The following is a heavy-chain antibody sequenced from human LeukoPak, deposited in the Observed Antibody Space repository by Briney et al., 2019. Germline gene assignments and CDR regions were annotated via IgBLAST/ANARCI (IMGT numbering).Heavy chain of an antibody. CDR1: GFSFSTYG. Sequence: QSWGSLRLSCAASGFSFSTYGISWVRQVPGKGLEWVSAISGSSGGTYYADSVKGRFTISRDNSKNTLYLQINSLRAEDTAVYYCARPGPLYGGYFERGLDIWGQGTVITVSS. V-gene: IGHV3-23*01. CDR2: ISGSSGGT. J-gene: IGHJ3*02. CDR3: ARPGPLYGGYFERGLDI. D-gene: IGHD4-23*01.